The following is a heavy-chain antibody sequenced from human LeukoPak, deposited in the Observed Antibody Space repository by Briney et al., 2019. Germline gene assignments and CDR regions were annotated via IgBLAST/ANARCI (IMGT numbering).Heavy chain of an antibody. J-gene: IGHJ4*02. Sequence: GGSEILSCSASGFTFSNYAMIWVRQAPGKGLEWVSSISSAAESPYSSDSVKGRFTISRDNSKNTLYLQMNGLRAADTAIYFCAKGSPTLAAGPDYWGQGTLVTVST. CDR2: ISSAAESP. CDR1: GFTFSNYA. V-gene: IGHV3-23*01. CDR3: AKGSPTLAAGPDY. D-gene: IGHD6-13*01.